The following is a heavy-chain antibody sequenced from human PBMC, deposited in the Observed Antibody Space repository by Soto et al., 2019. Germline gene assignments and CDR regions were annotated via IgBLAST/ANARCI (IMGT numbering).Heavy chain of an antibody. CDR3: ARNHGSGSYPPYDYYYGMDV. V-gene: IGHV4-34*01. CDR1: GGSFSGYS. Sequence: SETLSPTCAVYGGSFSGYSWSWIRQPPGKGLEWIGEINHSGSTNYNPSLKSRVTISVDTSKNQFSLKLSSMTAADTAVYYCARNHGSGSYPPYDYYYGMDVWGQGTTVTVSS. J-gene: IGHJ6*02. CDR2: INHSGST. D-gene: IGHD3-10*01.